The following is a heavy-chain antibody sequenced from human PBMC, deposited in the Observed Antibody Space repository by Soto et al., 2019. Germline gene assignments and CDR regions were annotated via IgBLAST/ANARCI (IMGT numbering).Heavy chain of an antibody. J-gene: IGHJ5*02. CDR1: GGSISSSSYY. CDR2: IYYSGST. Sequence: SETLSLTCTVSGGSISSSSYYWGWIRHPPGKGLEWIGSIYYSGSTYYNPSLKSRVTISVDTSKNQFSLKLSSVTAADTAVYYCGTANYDILTGYYNWFDPWGQGTLVTVSS. CDR3: GTANYDILTGYYNWFDP. V-gene: IGHV4-39*01. D-gene: IGHD3-9*01.